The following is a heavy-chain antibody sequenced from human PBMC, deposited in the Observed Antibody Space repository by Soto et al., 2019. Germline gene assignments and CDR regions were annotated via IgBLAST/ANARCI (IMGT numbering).Heavy chain of an antibody. Sequence: PGGSLRLSCVGSGFTFSTYSVNWVRQAPGKGLEWVSSISSRSDIYYADSVKGRFTISRDNAKNSVSLQMNSLRAEDTAVYYCAREYTAWPLAYGLDVWGQGTTVTVSS. D-gene: IGHD2-2*02. CDR3: AREYTAWPLAYGLDV. J-gene: IGHJ6*02. V-gene: IGHV3-21*01. CDR1: GFTFSTYS. CDR2: ISSRSDI.